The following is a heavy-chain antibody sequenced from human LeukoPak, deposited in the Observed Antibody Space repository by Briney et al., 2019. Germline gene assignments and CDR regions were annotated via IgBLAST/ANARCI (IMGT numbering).Heavy chain of an antibody. CDR3: ARDIVEMSGSDSYDYDY. D-gene: IGHD5-18*01. CDR2: ISSSGTTI. J-gene: IGHJ4*02. Sequence: GGSLRLSCAASGFTFSSYEMNWVRQAPGKGLEWVSYISSSGTTIYYADSAKGRFTLSRDNAKTSLYLQMSSLRAEDTAVYYCARDIVEMSGSDSYDYDYWGQGTLVTVSS. V-gene: IGHV3-48*03. CDR1: GFTFSSYE.